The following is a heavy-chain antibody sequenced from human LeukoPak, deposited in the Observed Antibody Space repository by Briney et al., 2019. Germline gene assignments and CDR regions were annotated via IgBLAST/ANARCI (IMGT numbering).Heavy chain of an antibody. D-gene: IGHD3-9*01. CDR3: ARAPYDILTGYDNYFDY. CDR1: GGSISSYY. Sequence: KTSETLSLTCTVSGGSISSYYWGWIRQPAGKGLEWIGRIYSSGSTNYNPSLKSRVTMSVDTSKNQFSLKLSSVTAADTAVYYCARAPYDILTGYDNYFDYWGQGTLVTVSS. J-gene: IGHJ4*02. V-gene: IGHV4-4*07. CDR2: IYSSGST.